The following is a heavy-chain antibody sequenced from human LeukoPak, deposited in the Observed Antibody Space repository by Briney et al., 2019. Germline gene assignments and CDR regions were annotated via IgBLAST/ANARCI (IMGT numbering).Heavy chain of an antibody. Sequence: GGSLRLSCAASGFVFSIYWMMCAREAPGKGLGWVANMKGDGSEIHYVDSVKGRFTISRDNAKNSLYLQMNSLRPEDTAVYYCARPAYTAAYDLWGQGTMVTVSS. CDR2: MKGDGSEI. V-gene: IGHV3-7*01. CDR1: GFVFSIYW. CDR3: ARPAYTAAYDL. J-gene: IGHJ3*01. D-gene: IGHD3-16*01.